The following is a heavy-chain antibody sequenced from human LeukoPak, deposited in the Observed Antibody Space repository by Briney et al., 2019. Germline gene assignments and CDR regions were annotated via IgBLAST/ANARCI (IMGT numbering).Heavy chain of an antibody. J-gene: IGHJ4*02. CDR2: IIPIFGTA. Sequence: SVKVSCKASGGTSSSYAISWVRQAPGQGLEWMGGIIPIFGTANYAQKFQGRVTITADKSTSTAYMELSSLRSEDTAVYYCARDLKTAMDYFDYWGQGTLVTVSS. CDR1: GGTSSSYA. V-gene: IGHV1-69*06. D-gene: IGHD2-2*01. CDR3: ARDLKTAMDYFDY.